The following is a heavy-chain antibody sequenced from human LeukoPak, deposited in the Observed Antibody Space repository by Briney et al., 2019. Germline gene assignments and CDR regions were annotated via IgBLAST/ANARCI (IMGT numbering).Heavy chain of an antibody. Sequence: GGSLRLSCAASGFIFSNYYMHWVRQAPGEGPVWISGINSDGSSSYYGDSVKGRFTISRDNAMKTLYLLMSSLRAEDSAIYYCVRYRPAPAWGQGTLVTVAS. CDR1: GFIFSNYY. CDR3: VRYRPAPA. J-gene: IGHJ4*02. CDR2: INSDGSSS. D-gene: IGHD3-16*02. V-gene: IGHV3-74*01.